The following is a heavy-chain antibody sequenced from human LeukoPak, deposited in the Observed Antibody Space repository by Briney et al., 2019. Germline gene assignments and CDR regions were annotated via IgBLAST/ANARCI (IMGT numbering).Heavy chain of an antibody. CDR3: ARESIAVAGTFDY. Sequence: SETLSLTCSVSGGSINSYSWNWIRQPAGKGLEWIGHIYTSGSSNYNPSLKSRVTTSVDTSKNQFSLKLSSVTAADTAVYYCARESIAVAGTFDYWGQGTLVTVSS. J-gene: IGHJ4*02. V-gene: IGHV4-4*07. D-gene: IGHD6-19*01. CDR2: IYTSGSS. CDR1: GGSINSYS.